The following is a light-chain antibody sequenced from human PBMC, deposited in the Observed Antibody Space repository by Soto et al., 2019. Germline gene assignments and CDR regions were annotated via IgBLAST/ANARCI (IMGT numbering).Light chain of an antibody. Sequence: QAVVTQEPSLTVSPGGTVTLTCGSSTGAVTSGHFPYWFQQKPGQAPRALIYDTSNKHSWTPARFSGSLLGGKAALTLSGAQAEDEAEYHCLLVYRDARLVFGGGTKVTVL. CDR1: TGAVTSGHF. J-gene: IGLJ3*02. V-gene: IGLV7-46*01. CDR2: DTS. CDR3: LLVYRDARLV.